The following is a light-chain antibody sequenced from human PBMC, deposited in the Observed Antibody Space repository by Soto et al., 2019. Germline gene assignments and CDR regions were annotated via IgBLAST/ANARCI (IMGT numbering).Light chain of an antibody. Sequence: QSVLTQPPSVSAAPGQNVTISCSGTSSNIGTNFVSWYQHLPGTAPKILIYDNVKRPSGIPDRFSGFKSGASATLGITGLQTGDEADYYCGSWDTSLSLCYVFGTGTKLTVL. CDR3: GSWDTSLSLCYV. J-gene: IGLJ1*01. CDR1: SSNIGTNF. CDR2: DNV. V-gene: IGLV1-51*01.